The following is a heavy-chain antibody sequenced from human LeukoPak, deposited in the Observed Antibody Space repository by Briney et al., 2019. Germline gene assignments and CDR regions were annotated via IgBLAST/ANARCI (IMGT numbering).Heavy chain of an antibody. V-gene: IGHV4-39*07. CDR1: GGSFTNSNYF. CDR2: MSYEGST. CDR3: ARGPKLNPRRMVRGARPFDI. Sequence: PSETLSLTCTVSGGSFTNSNYFWGWIRQSPGKGLEWIGSMSYEGSTYYNASLKSRVTLSIDTSKNQFSLKLSSVTAADTAVYYCARGPKLNPRRMVRGARPFDIWGQGTMVTVSS. D-gene: IGHD3-10*01. J-gene: IGHJ3*02.